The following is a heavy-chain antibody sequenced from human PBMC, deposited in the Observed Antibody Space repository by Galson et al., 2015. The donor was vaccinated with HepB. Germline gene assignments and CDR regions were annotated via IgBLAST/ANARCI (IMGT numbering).Heavy chain of an antibody. CDR3: ASFEGGSRGYYYYYYGMDV. CDR2: IKQDGSEK. V-gene: IGHV3-7*05. D-gene: IGHD3-9*01. Sequence: SLRLSCAASGFTFSSYWMSWVRQAPGKGLEWVANIKQDGSEKYYVDSVKGRFTISRDNAKNSLYLQMNSLRAEDTAVYYCASFEGGSRGYYYYYYGMDVWGQRTTVTVSS. J-gene: IGHJ6*02. CDR1: GFTFSSYW.